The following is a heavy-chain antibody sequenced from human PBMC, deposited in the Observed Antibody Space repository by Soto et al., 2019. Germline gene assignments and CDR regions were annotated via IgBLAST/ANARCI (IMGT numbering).Heavy chain of an antibody. CDR2: IYYTGNT. CDR1: GGSLSSTSSSYY. Sequence: SETLSLTCTFSGGSLSSTSSSYYWGWVRQPPGKGLEWIGSIYYTGNTYYNPSLKSRVTISVDTSKNQFSLKLSSVTAADTAVYYCARVGYYYDSSGYYPHFDYWGQGTLVTVSS. CDR3: ARVGYYYDSSGYYPHFDY. J-gene: IGHJ4*02. V-gene: IGHV4-39*07. D-gene: IGHD3-22*01.